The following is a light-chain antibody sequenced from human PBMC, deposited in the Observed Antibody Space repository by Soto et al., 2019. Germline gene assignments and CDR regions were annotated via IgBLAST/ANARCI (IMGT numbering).Light chain of an antibody. CDR3: QQLNIFPPLFT. V-gene: IGKV1-9*01. Sequence: DIPLTQSPFFLSASVGDRVTITCRASQGISSYLAWYQQRPGKAPELLIYGASTLRTGVASRFSGSGSGTEFTLTISSLQPEDFATYFCQQLNIFPPLFTFSPGTKVDIK. CDR1: QGISSY. J-gene: IGKJ3*01. CDR2: GAS.